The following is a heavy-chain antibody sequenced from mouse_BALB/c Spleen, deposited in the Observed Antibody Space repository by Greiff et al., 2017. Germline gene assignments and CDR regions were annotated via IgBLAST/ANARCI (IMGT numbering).Heavy chain of an antibody. CDR3: ARGGYGSSWYFDV. V-gene: IGHV5-17*02. CDR1: GFTFSSFG. D-gene: IGHD1-1*01. J-gene: IGHJ1*01. CDR2: ISSGSSTI. Sequence: DVKLVESGGGLVQPGGSRKLSCAASGFTFSSFGMHWVRQAPEKGLEWVAYISSGSSTIYYADTVKGRFTISRDNPKNTLFLQMTSLRSEDTAMYYCARGGYGSSWYFDVWGAGTTVTVSS.